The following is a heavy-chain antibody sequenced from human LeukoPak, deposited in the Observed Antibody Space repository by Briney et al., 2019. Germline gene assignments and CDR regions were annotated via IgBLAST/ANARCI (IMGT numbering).Heavy chain of an antibody. CDR3: ARSGDPDYFDY. J-gene: IGHJ4*02. V-gene: IGHV4-59*01. CDR2: IYYSGST. Sequence: SETLSLTCTVSGGSISGYYWSWIRQPPGKGLEWIGYIYYSGSTNYNPSLKSRVTISVDTSKNPFSLKLSSVTAADTAVYYCARSGDPDYFDYWGQGTLVTVSS. CDR1: GGSISGYY. D-gene: IGHD4-17*01.